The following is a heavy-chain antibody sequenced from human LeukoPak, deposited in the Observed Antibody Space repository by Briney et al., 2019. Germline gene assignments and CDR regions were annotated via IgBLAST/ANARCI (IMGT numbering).Heavy chain of an antibody. CDR1: GYTFTSYY. CDR3: ARVATNIVATLYFDY. J-gene: IGHJ4*02. Sequence: ASVKVSCKASGYTFTSYYMHWVRQAPGQGLEWMGIINPSGGSTSYAQKFQGRVTMTRDMSTSTVYMELSSLRSEDTAVYYCARVATNIVATLYFDYWGQGTLATVSS. V-gene: IGHV1-46*01. D-gene: IGHD5-12*01. CDR2: INPSGGST.